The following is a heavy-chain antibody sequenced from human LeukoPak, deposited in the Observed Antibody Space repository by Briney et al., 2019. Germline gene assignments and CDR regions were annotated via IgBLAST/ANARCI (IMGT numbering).Heavy chain of an antibody. CDR2: IYYSGST. D-gene: IGHD3-22*01. CDR1: GGSISSYY. V-gene: IGHV4-59*01. CDR3: ARARVYYDSSGYVGAFDI. Sequence: SKTLSLTCTVSGGSISSYYWSWIRQPPGKGLEWIGYIYYSGSTNYNPSLKSRVTISVDASKNQFSLKLSSVTAADTAVYYCARARVYYDSSGYVGAFDIWGQGTMVTVSS. J-gene: IGHJ3*02.